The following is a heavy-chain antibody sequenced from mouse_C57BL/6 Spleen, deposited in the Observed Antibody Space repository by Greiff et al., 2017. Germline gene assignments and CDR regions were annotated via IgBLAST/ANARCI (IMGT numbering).Heavy chain of an antibody. J-gene: IGHJ1*03. CDR3: ARSAGTTAVDRGGYCDV. V-gene: IGHV1-80*01. Sequence: QVQLQQSGAELVKPGASVKISCKASGYAFSSYWMHWVKQRPGKGLEWIGQIYPGDGDTNYNGKFKGKATLTADKTSSTAYMQLSSLTSEDAAVDFCARSAGTTAVDRGGYCDVWGTGTTVTVSS. CDR1: GYAFSSYW. CDR2: IYPGDGDT. D-gene: IGHD1-1*01.